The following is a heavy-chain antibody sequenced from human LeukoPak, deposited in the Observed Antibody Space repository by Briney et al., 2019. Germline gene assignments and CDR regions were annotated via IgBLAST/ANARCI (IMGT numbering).Heavy chain of an antibody. CDR1: GGSISSSSYY. Sequence: SETLSLTCTVSGGSISSSSYYWGWIRQPPGKGLEWIGSIYYSGSTYYNPSLKSRVTISVDTSKNQFPLKLSSVTAADTAVYYCARGSAPYCSSTSCPMYYFDYWGQGTLVTVSS. J-gene: IGHJ4*02. V-gene: IGHV4-39*06. CDR3: ARGSAPYCSSTSCPMYYFDY. CDR2: IYYSGST. D-gene: IGHD2-2*01.